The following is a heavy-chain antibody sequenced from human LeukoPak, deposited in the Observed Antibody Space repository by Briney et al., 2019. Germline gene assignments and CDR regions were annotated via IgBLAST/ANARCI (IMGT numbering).Heavy chain of an antibody. D-gene: IGHD6-19*01. CDR3: ARETDAVAGHFDY. CDR1: GFTFSSYS. J-gene: IGHJ4*02. V-gene: IGHV3-21*01. CDR2: ISGSSSYI. Sequence: PGGSLRLSCAASGFTFSSYSMNWVRQAPGKGLEWVSSISGSSSYIYYADSVKGRFTISRDNAKNSLYLQMNSLRAEDTAVYYCARETDAVAGHFDYWGQGTLVTVSS.